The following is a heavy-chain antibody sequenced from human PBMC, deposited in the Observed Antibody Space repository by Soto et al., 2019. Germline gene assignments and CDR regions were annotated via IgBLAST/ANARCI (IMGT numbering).Heavy chain of an antibody. CDR2: ISHSGRT. J-gene: IGHJ4*02. Sequence: QVQLQESGPGLVKPSQTLSLTCTVSGGSISSGTYYWTWVRQRPGEGLEWIGFISHSGRTYYNPSLKSRAAISVDTSENQFSLRLSSVTAADTAVYFWARDSDYCTGGSCYGNFDFWGQGTLVTVSS. CDR1: GGSISSGTYY. V-gene: IGHV4-31*03. CDR3: ARDSDYCTGGSCYGNFDF. D-gene: IGHD2-15*01.